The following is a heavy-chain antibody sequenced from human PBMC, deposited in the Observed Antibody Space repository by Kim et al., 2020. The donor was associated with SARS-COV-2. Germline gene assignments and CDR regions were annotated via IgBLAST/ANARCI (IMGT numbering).Heavy chain of an antibody. Sequence: SVKVSCKASGGTFSSHAISWVRQAPGQGLEWMGGLIPIFGTANYAQKFQGRVTITADESTSTAYIELSSLRSEDTAVYYCSRAVSSGCPFDYWGQGTLVSVSS. J-gene: IGHJ4*02. D-gene: IGHD6-19*01. CDR3: SRAVSSGCPFDY. CDR2: LIPIFGTA. CDR1: GGTFSSHA. V-gene: IGHV1-69*13.